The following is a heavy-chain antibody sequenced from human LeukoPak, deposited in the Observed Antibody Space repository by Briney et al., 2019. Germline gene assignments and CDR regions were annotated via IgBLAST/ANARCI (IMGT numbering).Heavy chain of an antibody. D-gene: IGHD2-15*01. CDR3: AREHCRGGNCYPPDY. J-gene: IGHJ4*02. CDR2: INPHNGNT. CDR1: GYTFTSYG. Sequence: ASVKVSCKASGYTFTSYGFSWVRQAPGQGLEWMGWINPHNGNTNYAQRFQGRVTMTTDTSTSTAYMELRSLTSDDTAVYYCAREHCRGGNCYPPDYWGQGTLVTVSS. V-gene: IGHV1-18*04.